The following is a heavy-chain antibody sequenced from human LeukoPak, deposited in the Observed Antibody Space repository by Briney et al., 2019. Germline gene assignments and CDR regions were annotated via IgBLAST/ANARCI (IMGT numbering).Heavy chain of an antibody. CDR1: GFTFSSYE. CDR2: ISSCGSTI. CDR3: AKDHLPGIVVADRDY. V-gene: IGHV3-48*03. D-gene: IGHD6-19*01. J-gene: IGHJ4*02. Sequence: GGSLRLSCAASGFTFSSYEMNWVRQAAGKGREWVSYISSCGSTIYYSDSVKGRFTISRDNAQNSLYLEMNSVRAEDTAVYYCAKDHLPGIVVADRDYWGQGTLVTVSS.